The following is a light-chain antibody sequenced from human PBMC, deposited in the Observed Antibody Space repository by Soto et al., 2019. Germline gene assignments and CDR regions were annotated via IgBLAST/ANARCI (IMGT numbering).Light chain of an antibody. J-gene: IGLJ2*01. CDR3: CSSTSTSTLLV. V-gene: IGLV2-14*03. CDR2: DVT. CDR1: SSDVGGSDY. Sequence: QSALTQPASVSGSPGQWITISCTGTSSDVGGSDYVSWYQQHPGKAPTLIIYDVTSRPSGVSYRFSGSKSANTASLTISELQVEDEADYFCCSSTSTSTLLVFGGGTKLTVL.